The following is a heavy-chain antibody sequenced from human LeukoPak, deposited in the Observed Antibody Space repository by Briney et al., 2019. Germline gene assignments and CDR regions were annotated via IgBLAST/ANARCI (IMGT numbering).Heavy chain of an antibody. V-gene: IGHV1-2*04. J-gene: IGHJ4*02. CDR2: INPNSGGT. CDR3: ARAGSIAAAGTGDFDY. CDR1: GYTFTGYY. D-gene: IGHD6-13*01. Sequence: ASVKVSCKASGYTFTGYYMHWVRRAPGQGLEWMGWINPNSGGTNYAQKFQGWVTMTRDTSISTAYMELSRLRSDDTAVYYCARAGSIAAAGTGDFDYWGQGTLVTVSS.